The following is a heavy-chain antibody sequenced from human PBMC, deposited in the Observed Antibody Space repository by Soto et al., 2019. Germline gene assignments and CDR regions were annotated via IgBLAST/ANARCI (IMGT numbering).Heavy chain of an antibody. CDR2: ISGSGGST. V-gene: IGHV3-23*01. CDR3: AKGIVVVPAAILRDSYYYYGMDV. Sequence: VGSLRLSCAASGFTFSSYAMSWVRQAPGKGLEWVSAISGSGGSTYYADSVKGRFTISRDNSKNTLYLQMNSLRAEDTAVYYCAKGIVVVPAAILRDSYYYYGMDVWGQGTTVTVSS. J-gene: IGHJ6*02. CDR1: GFTFSSYA. D-gene: IGHD2-2*02.